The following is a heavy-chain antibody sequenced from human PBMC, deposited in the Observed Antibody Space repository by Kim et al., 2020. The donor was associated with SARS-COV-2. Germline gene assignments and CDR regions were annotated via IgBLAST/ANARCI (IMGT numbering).Heavy chain of an antibody. Sequence: YYTDSVKGRFTISRDNSKNTLNLQMNSLRAEDTAVYYCARERGGLGYFDYWGQGTLVTVSS. CDR3: ARERGGLGYFDY. D-gene: IGHD3-16*01. V-gene: IGHV3-66*01. J-gene: IGHJ4*02.